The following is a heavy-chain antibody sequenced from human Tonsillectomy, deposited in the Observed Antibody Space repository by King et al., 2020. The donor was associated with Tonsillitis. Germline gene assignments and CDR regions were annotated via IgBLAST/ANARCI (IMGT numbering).Heavy chain of an antibody. CDR1: GGSISSGGYS. CDR2: IYHSGST. J-gene: IGHJ3*02. D-gene: IGHD2-2*01. CDR3: ARVGGGVPAKIELGGAFDI. Sequence: QLQESGSGLVKPSQTLSLTCAVSGGSISSGGYSWSWIRQPPGKGLEWIGYIYHSGSTYYNPSLKSRVTISVDRSKNQFSLKLSSVTAADTAVYYCARVGGGVPAKIELGGAFDIWGQGTMVTVSS. V-gene: IGHV4-30-2*01.